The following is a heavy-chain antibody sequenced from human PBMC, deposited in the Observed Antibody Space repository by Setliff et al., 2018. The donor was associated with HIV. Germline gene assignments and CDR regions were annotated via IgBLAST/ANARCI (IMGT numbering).Heavy chain of an antibody. CDR2: IHYTGST. V-gene: IGHV4-39*01. CDR1: GAPVSSGRYY. D-gene: IGHD4-17*01. Sequence: SETLSLTCSVSGAPVSSGRYYWGWIRQPPGKGLEWIATIHYTGSTYYNPSLKNRVTISADTSKKQVSLRLTSVTAADTAVYYCARRGDYGGMGYWGQGTLVTVSS. CDR3: ARRGDYGGMGY. J-gene: IGHJ4*02.